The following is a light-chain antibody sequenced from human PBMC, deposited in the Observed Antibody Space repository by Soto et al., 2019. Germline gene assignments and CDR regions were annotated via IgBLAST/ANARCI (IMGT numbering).Light chain of an antibody. Sequence: EIVLTQSPGTLSLSPGERATLSCRASQSVSSSYLAWYQQKPGQAPRLLIYGASSRATGIPDRFSGSGSGTDFTLTINRLEPEDIAVYYCQQYGSSLFTFGPGTKVDIK. J-gene: IGKJ3*01. CDR3: QQYGSSLFT. CDR1: QSVSSSY. V-gene: IGKV3-20*01. CDR2: GAS.